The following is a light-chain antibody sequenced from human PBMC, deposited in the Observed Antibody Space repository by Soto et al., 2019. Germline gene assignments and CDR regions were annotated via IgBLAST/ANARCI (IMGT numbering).Light chain of an antibody. J-gene: IGLJ3*02. CDR2: LERSGNY. CDR3: ETWDSNSLV. V-gene: IGLV4-60*02. Sequence: QSVLTQSSSASASLGSSVTFTCTLSSGHSDYIFAWHQQQPGKAPRYLMRLERSGNYNRGSGVPYRFSGSSSGADRYLTISNLQFEDEADYYCETWDSNSLVFGGGTKVTVL. CDR1: SGHSDYI.